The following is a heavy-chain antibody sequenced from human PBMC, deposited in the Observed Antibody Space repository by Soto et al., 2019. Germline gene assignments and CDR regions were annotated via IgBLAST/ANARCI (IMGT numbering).Heavy chain of an antibody. CDR2: IYYTGIT. Sequence: QVQLQESGPGLVKPSQTLSLTCSVSGGSISRDSYYRTWIRQHPGKGPEWIGYIYYTGITHYSPSLRTRVTISVDTSNSQFSLNLNSVTAADTAVYYCATGTSSWFESWGQGTLVTVSS. J-gene: IGHJ5*01. CDR3: ATGTSSWFES. CDR1: GGSISRDSYY. D-gene: IGHD1-1*01. V-gene: IGHV4-31*03.